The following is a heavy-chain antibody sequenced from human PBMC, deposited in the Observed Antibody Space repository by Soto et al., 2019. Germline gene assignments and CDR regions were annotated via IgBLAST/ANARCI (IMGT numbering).Heavy chain of an antibody. CDR3: VRGDPGACSSTSCSDAFDL. J-gene: IGHJ3*01. V-gene: IGHV4-30-4*01. CDR1: GVSITSGDYY. Sequence: QVQLQESGPGLVKPSQTLSLTCTVSGVSITSGDYYWNWIRQPPGKGLEWIGSIYYSGSTYYRPSLKSRVSISLGTSKNQFSLKLSSVTAADTAVYYCVRGDPGACSSTSCSDAFDLWGRGAKVAVSS. CDR2: IYYSGST. D-gene: IGHD2-2*01.